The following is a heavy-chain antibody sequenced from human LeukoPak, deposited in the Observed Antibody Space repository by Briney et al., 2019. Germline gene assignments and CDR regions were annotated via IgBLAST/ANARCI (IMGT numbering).Heavy chain of an antibody. D-gene: IGHD5-18*01. V-gene: IGHV4-30-2*01. J-gene: IGHJ3*02. CDR1: GGSISSGGYS. Sequence: KPSETLSLTCAVSGGSISSGGYSWGWIRQPPGKGLEWIGYIYHSGSTYYNPSLKSRVTISVDRSKNQFSLKLSSVTAADTAVYYCARGRSYGFAFDIWGQGTMVTVSS. CDR3: ARGRSYGFAFDI. CDR2: IYHSGST.